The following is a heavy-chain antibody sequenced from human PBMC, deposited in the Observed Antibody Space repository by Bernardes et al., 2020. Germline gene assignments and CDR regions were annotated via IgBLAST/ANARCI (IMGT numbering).Heavy chain of an antibody. V-gene: IGHV4-39*01. J-gene: IGHJ4*02. CDR3: ARPDTAMVIGY. Sequence: SETLSLTCTVSGGSISSSSYYWGWIRQPPGKGLEWIGSIYYSGSTYYNPSLKSRVTISVDTSKNQFSLKLSSVTAADTAVYYCARPDTAMVIGYWGQGTLVTVSS. CDR2: IYYSGST. CDR1: GGSISSSSYY. D-gene: IGHD5-18*01.